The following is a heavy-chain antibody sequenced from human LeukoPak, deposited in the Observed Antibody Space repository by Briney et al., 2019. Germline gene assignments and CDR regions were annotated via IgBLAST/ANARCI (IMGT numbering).Heavy chain of an antibody. CDR2: INPDSGGT. V-gene: IGHV1-2*02. CDR1: AYTFTGYY. CDR3: AREGSGWYGNFDY. Sequence: ASVKVSFTASAYTFTGYYMHWVRQAPGQGLEWMGWINPDSGGTNYAQKFQGRVTMTRDTSISTAYMEVSRLRSDDTAVYYCAREGSGWYGNFDYWGQGTLVTVSS. D-gene: IGHD6-19*01. J-gene: IGHJ4*02.